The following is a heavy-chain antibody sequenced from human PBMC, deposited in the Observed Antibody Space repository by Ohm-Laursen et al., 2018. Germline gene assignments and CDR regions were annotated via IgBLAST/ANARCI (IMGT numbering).Heavy chain of an antibody. CDR3: ARRVGNRAANDY. Sequence: SLRLSCAASGFTVSSNYMSWVRQAPGKGLEWVSVIYSGGSTYYADSVKGRFTVSRDNSKNTLYLQMNSLRAEDTAVYYCARRVGNRAANDYWGQGTLVTVSS. CDR2: IYSGGST. D-gene: IGHD1-26*01. J-gene: IGHJ4*02. V-gene: IGHV3-66*01. CDR1: GFTVSSNY.